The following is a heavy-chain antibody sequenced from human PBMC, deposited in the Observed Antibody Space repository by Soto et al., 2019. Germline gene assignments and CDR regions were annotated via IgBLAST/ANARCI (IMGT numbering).Heavy chain of an antibody. CDR3: ARVVFKLNVRAFDI. D-gene: IGHD1-1*01. Sequence: PSETLSLTCTVSGGSISSGDYYWSWIRQPPGKGLEWIGYIYYSGSTYYNPSLKSRVTISVDTSKNQFSLKLSSVTAADTAVYYCARVVFKLNVRAFDIWGQGTMVTVSS. CDR2: IYYSGST. V-gene: IGHV4-30-4*01. J-gene: IGHJ3*02. CDR1: GGSISSGDYY.